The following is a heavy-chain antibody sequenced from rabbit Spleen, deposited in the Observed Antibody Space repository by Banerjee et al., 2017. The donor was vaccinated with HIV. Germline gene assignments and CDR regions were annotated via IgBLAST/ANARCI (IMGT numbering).Heavy chain of an antibody. J-gene: IGHJ4*01. CDR3: ARIDVAWTGYPFDNYFSL. V-gene: IGHV1S47*01. Sequence: QEQLVESGGGLVQPGGSLKLSCKASAFDFSSGGVSWVRQAPGKGLEWIGYIDPVFGSTYYASWVNGRFTISSHNAQNTVDLQMNSLTAADTATYFCARIDVAWTGYPFDNYFSLWGPGTLVTVS. CDR2: IDPVFGST. D-gene: IGHD6-1*01. CDR1: AFDFSSGG.